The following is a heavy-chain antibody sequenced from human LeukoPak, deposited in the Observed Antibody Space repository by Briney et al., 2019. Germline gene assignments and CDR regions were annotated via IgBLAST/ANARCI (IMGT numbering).Heavy chain of an antibody. D-gene: IGHD6-19*01. CDR2: INPNSGGT. CDR1: GYTFTGYY. J-gene: IGHJ4*02. CDR3: ARDFRHSSGWFY. V-gene: IGHV1-2*06. Sequence: ASVKVSCKASGYTFTGYYMHWVRQAPGQGLEWMGRINPNSGGTNYAQKFQGRVTMTRDTSISTAYMELSRLRSDDTAVYYCARDFRHSSGWFYWGQGTLVTVSS.